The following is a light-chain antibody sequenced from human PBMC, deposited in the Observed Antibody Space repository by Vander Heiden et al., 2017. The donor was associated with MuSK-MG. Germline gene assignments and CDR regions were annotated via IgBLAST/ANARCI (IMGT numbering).Light chain of an antibody. J-gene: IGKJ5*01. CDR2: AAS. CDR3: QQSVSTPIT. CDR1: QSIRNH. Sequence: EIQITQSPSSLSASVGDRITITCRARQSIRNHLNWYQQKPGKAPKVLIYAASSLQGGVPSRFSGSGSGTDFTLTISSLLPEDFATYYCQQSVSTPITFGEGTRVE. V-gene: IGKV1-39*01.